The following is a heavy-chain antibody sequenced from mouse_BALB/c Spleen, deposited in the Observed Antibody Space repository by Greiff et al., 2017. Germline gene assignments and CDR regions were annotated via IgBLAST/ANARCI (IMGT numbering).Heavy chain of an antibody. V-gene: IGHV5-6-5*01. CDR2: ISSGGST. Sequence: DVMLVESGGGLVKPGGSLKLSCAASGFTFSSYAMSWVRQTPEKRLEWVASISSGGSTYYPDSVKGRFTISRDNARNILYLQMSSLRSEDTAMYYCARGYDGYYWYFDVWGAGTTVTVSS. J-gene: IGHJ1*01. CDR3: ARGYDGYYWYFDV. CDR1: GFTFSSYA. D-gene: IGHD2-3*01.